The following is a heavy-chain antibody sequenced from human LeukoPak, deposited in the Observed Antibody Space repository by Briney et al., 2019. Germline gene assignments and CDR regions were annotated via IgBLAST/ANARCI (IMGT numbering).Heavy chain of an antibody. J-gene: IGHJ4*02. CDR3: ARDYELGTAGTAYEYFDY. D-gene: IGHD1-1*01. V-gene: IGHV1-2*02. CDR2: INPNSGGT. Sequence: GASVKVSCKASGYSFTDYFMRWVRRAPGQGRAWMGWINPNSGGTSYAQKFQGRVTMTRDTPISTAYMELSRLRSDDPAVYYCARDYELGTAGTAYEYFDYWGQRTLVTVSS. CDR1: GYSFTDYF.